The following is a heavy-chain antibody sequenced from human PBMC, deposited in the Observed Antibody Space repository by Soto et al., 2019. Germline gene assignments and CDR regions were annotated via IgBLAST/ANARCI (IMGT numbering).Heavy chain of an antibody. D-gene: IGHD4-4*01. CDR3: ARPPPMTTVTTNYFDY. J-gene: IGHJ4*02. CDR2: IIPILGIA. CDR1: GGTFSSYT. V-gene: IGHV1-69*02. Sequence: SVKVSCKASGGTFSSYTISWVRQAPGQGLEWMGRIIPILGIANYAQKFQGRVTITADKSTSTAYMELSSLRSEDTAVYYCARPPPMTTVTTNYFDYWGQGTLVTVSS.